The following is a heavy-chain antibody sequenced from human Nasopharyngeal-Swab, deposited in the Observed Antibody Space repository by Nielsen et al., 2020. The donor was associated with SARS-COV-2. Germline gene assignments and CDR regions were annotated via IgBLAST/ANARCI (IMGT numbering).Heavy chain of an antibody. CDR1: GGSFSAYY. CDR2: INHSGST. Sequence: SETLSLTCAVSGGSFSAYYWGWIRQPPGKGLEWIAEINHSGSTNYNPSLKSRVTISVDTSKNQFSLKVRFVTAADTAVYYCMREARPDDFWSDYYDYFYYGMDVWGQGTTVTVSS. J-gene: IGHJ6*02. V-gene: IGHV4-34*01. CDR3: MREARPDDFWSDYYDYFYYGMDV. D-gene: IGHD3-3*01.